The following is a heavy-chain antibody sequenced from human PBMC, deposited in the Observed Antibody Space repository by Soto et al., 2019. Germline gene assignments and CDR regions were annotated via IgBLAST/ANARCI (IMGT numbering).Heavy chain of an antibody. D-gene: IGHD6-13*01. CDR3: ARDGVAAAGTAYFDY. Sequence: QVQLVQSGAEVKKPGSSVKVSCKASGCTFSSYAISWVRQAPGQGLEWMGGIIPIFGTANYAQKFQGRVTITADESTSTAYMELSSLRSEDTAVYYCARDGVAAAGTAYFDYWGQGTLVTVSS. J-gene: IGHJ4*02. CDR2: IIPIFGTA. V-gene: IGHV1-69*01. CDR1: GCTFSSYA.